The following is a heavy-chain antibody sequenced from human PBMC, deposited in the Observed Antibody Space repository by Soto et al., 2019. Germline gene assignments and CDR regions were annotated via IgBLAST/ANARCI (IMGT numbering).Heavy chain of an antibody. Sequence: QVQLVESGGGLVKPGGSLRLSCAASGFTFSDYYMSWIRQAPGKGLKWVSYISSSGKTIYYADSVKGRFTISRDNAKNSLYLQMNSLSAEDTAVYYCARVHGYSWDYYYYYMDVWGKGTTVTVSS. J-gene: IGHJ6*03. CDR3: ARVHGYSWDYYYYYMDV. CDR1: GFTFSDYY. V-gene: IGHV3-11*01. CDR2: ISSSGKTI. D-gene: IGHD6-13*01.